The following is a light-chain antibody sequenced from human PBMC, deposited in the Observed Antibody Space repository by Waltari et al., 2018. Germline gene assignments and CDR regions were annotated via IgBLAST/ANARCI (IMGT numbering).Light chain of an antibody. V-gene: IGLV1-51*02. Sequence: QPVLTQPPSVSAAAGQKVTISCSGSSSNVGENYVAWYQRLPRTGPRLLIYEKKIRPSGMPDRFAGSKSGTSATLAITGLQTGDEADYYCGTWDSSLSVVVFGGGTKLTVL. CDR3: GTWDSSLSVVV. CDR2: EKK. CDR1: SSNVGENY. J-gene: IGLJ2*01.